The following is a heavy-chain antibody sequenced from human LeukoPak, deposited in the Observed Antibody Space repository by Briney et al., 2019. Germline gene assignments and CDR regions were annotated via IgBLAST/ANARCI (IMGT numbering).Heavy chain of an antibody. V-gene: IGHV1-2*06. Sequence: ASVKVSCKASGYTFTAYYMHWVRQAPGQGLEWMGRINPNSGATNYAQKFQGRVTVTRDTTISTAYLDLSRLRSDDTAVYYCARDIPAYYYGSGSNDAFDIWGQGTMVTVSS. CDR1: GYTFTAYY. CDR2: INPNSGAT. J-gene: IGHJ3*02. CDR3: ARDIPAYYYGSGSNDAFDI. D-gene: IGHD3-10*01.